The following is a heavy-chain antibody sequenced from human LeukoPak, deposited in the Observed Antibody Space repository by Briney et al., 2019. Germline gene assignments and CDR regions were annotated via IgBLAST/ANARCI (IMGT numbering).Heavy chain of an antibody. CDR3: ARGVEPLGANTLAY. V-gene: IGHV3-53*01. CDR2: LYSDGNT. J-gene: IGHJ4*02. Sequence: GGSLRLSCAASGFTVITNDMTWVRQAPGKGLEWVSVLYSDGNTKYADSVQGRFTISRDNSKNTLYLEMNSLSPDDTAVYYCARGVEPLGANTLAYWGEGTLVTVSS. CDR1: GFTVITND. D-gene: IGHD4/OR15-4a*01.